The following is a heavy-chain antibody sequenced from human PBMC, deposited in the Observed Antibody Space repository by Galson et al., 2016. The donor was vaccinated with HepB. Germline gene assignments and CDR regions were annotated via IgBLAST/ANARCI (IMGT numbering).Heavy chain of an antibody. CDR3: AKTVFGVHYYGMDV. Sequence: SLRLSCAASGFTISSYDMSWVRQAPGKGLEWVSTLSGNFGSTYYGDSVKGRFTISRDDSKSTLFLQMSSLGVEDTAVYYCAKTVFGVHYYGMDVWGTGTTVTVSS. CDR2: LSGNFGST. V-gene: IGHV3-23*01. CDR1: GFTISSYD. D-gene: IGHD3-3*01. J-gene: IGHJ6*04.